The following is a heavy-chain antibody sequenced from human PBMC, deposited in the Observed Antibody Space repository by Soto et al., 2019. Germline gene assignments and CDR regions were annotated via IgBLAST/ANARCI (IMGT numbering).Heavy chain of an antibody. D-gene: IGHD4-4*01. CDR1: GFTFSSYG. CDR3: ASEMTTVIGYYMDV. CDR2: FSYYGINK. Sequence: PGGSLRLSCAASGFTFSSYGMHWVRQAPGKGLELVAVFSYYGINKYYADSVKGRFTISRDNSKNTLYLQMNSLRAEDTAVYYCASEMTTVIGYYMDVWGKGTTVTVSS. J-gene: IGHJ6*03. V-gene: IGHV3-30*03.